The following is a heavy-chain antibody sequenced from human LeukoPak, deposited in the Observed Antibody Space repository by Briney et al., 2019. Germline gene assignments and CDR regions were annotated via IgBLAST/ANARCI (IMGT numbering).Heavy chain of an antibody. Sequence: GGSLRLSCAASGFTLSTYAMSWVRQTPGKGLEWVAATSSSDAGTYHADSVRGRFTISRDNSKNTLYLQMNSLRAEDTAVYYCARDRLPDIAAAGHFDYWGQGTLVTVSS. CDR2: TSSSDAGT. D-gene: IGHD6-13*01. CDR3: ARDRLPDIAAAGHFDY. J-gene: IGHJ4*02. CDR1: GFTLSTYA. V-gene: IGHV3-23*01.